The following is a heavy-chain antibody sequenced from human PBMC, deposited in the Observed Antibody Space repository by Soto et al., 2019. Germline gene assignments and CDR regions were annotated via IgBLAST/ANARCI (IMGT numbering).Heavy chain of an antibody. V-gene: IGHV3-21*01. CDR3: ARDPGTHYDYIWGQNY. CDR2: ISSSSSYI. Sequence: EVQLVESGGGLVKPGGSLRLSCAASGFTFSSYSMNWVRQAPGKGLEWVSSISSSSSYIYYADSVKGRFTISRDNAKNSLYLKMNSLRAEDTAVYYCARDPGTHYDYIWGQNYWGQGTLVTVSS. D-gene: IGHD3-16*01. J-gene: IGHJ4*02. CDR1: GFTFSSYS.